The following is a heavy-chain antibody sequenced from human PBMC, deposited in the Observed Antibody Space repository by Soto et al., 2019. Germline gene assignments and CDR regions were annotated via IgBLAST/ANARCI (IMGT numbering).Heavy chain of an antibody. CDR3: ARDPITMVRGVIITSYYYYGMDV. Sequence: LRLSCAASGFTFSDYYMSWIRQAPGKGLEWVSYISSSGSTIYYADSVKGRFTISRDNAKNSLYLQMNSLRAEDTAVYYCARDPITMVRGVIITSYYYYGMDVWGQGTTVTVSS. V-gene: IGHV3-11*01. CDR2: ISSSGSTI. J-gene: IGHJ6*02. CDR1: GFTFSDYY. D-gene: IGHD3-10*01.